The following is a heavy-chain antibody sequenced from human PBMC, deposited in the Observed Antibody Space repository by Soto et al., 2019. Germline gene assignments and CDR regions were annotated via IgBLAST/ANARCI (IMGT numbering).Heavy chain of an antibody. D-gene: IGHD3-16*01. V-gene: IGHV1-69*12. CDR1: GGTFSSYA. CDR3: ARVQDSCGVYYYYCMVV. CDR2: IIPIFGTA. J-gene: IGHJ6*02. Sequence: QVQLVQSGAEVKKPASSVKVSCKASGGTFSSYAIRWVRQAPGRGLEWLGGIIPIFGTANYAQKLQGRVTITADESISTVYVERCSLSSEDSAVYDCARVQDSCGVYYYYCMVVWGQGATVTVSS.